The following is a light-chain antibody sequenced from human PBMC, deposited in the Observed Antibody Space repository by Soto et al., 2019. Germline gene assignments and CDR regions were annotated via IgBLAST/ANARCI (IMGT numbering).Light chain of an antibody. V-gene: IGLV2-14*01. J-gene: IGLJ2*01. Sequence: QSALTQPACVSGSPGQSITISCTGTSSDIGTYNFVSWYQQHPGKAPKLLIHEINNRPSGVSIRFSGSKSGNTASLTISGLQAEDEADYYCSSDTTTSTLIFGGGTKVTVL. CDR2: EIN. CDR3: SSDTTTSTLI. CDR1: SSDIGTYNF.